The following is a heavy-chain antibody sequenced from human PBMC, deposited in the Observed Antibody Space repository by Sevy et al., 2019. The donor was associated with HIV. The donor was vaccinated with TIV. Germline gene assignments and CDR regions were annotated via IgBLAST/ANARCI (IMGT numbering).Heavy chain of an antibody. CDR3: ARVPTYYYGSATYFDS. Sequence: ASVKVSCKASGYTFSSNGITWARQAPGQGLEWMGWIGLYNGNSNYAQKFRDRVTMTADTSTSTAYMELRSLRSDDTAVYYCARVPTYYYGSATYFDSWGQGSLVTVSS. V-gene: IGHV1-18*01. J-gene: IGHJ4*02. D-gene: IGHD3-10*01. CDR1: GYTFSSNG. CDR2: IGLYNGNS.